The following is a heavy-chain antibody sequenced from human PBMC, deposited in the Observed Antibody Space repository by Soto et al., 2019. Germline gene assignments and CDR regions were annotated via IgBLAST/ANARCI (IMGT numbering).Heavy chain of an antibody. CDR1: GFTFSGYG. CDR2: ISDSGGST. Sequence: EVQLLESGGILVQPGGSLRLACAASGFTFSGYGMNWVRQAPGKGLEWVSSISDSGGSTYYADSVRGRFTISRANSKNTLYLQMNSLRDEDTALYFCEKRVAYSSSTRYFDHWGPGTLVTVSS. J-gene: IGHJ4*02. CDR3: EKRVAYSSSTRYFDH. D-gene: IGHD6-6*01. V-gene: IGHV3-23*01.